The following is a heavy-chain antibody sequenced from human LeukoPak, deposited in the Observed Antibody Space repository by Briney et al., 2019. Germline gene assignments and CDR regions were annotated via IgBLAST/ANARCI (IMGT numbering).Heavy chain of an antibody. CDR1: GFTFSSYS. CDR2: ISSASGSI. CDR3: ARALWGYNLIDYYYYYMDV. Sequence: HPGGSLRLSCAASGFTFSSYSMNWVRQAPGKGLEWVSYISSASGSIYYADSVRGRFTISRDNAKNSLYLQMNSLRAEDSAVYYCARALWGYNLIDYYYYYMDVWGKGTTVTVSS. V-gene: IGHV3-48*04. D-gene: IGHD5-24*01. J-gene: IGHJ6*03.